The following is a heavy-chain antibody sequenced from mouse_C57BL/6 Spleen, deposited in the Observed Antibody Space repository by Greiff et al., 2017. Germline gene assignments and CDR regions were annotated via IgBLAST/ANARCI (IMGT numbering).Heavy chain of an antibody. D-gene: IGHD1-1*01. V-gene: IGHV1-64*01. Sequence: LQQPGAELVKPGASVKLSCKASGYTFTSYWMHWVKQRPGQGLEWIGMIHPNSGSTNYNEKFKSKATLTVDKSSSTAYMQLSSLTSEDSAVYYCARITTVVATDYWGQGTTLTVSS. CDR3: ARITTVVATDY. CDR2: IHPNSGST. CDR1: GYTFTSYW. J-gene: IGHJ2*01.